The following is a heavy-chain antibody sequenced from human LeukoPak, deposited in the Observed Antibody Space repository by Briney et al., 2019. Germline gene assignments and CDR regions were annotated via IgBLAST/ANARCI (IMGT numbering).Heavy chain of an antibody. CDR2: INSDGSTT. Sequence: GGSLTLSCAASGFTFSSYWMHWVRHAPGKGLVWVSRINSDGSTTTYADSVKGRFTISRDNAKNTLYLQMNSLRAEDTAVYFCASRGATSGLGYWGQGTLVTVSS. CDR1: GFTFSSYW. J-gene: IGHJ4*02. V-gene: IGHV3-74*01. CDR3: ASRGATSGLGY.